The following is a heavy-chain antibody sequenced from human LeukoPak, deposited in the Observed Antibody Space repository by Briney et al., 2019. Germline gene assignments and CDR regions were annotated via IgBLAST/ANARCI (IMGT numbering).Heavy chain of an antibody. V-gene: IGHV4-59*01. D-gene: IGHD2/OR15-2a*01. CDR3: ARDRRRGLLHAFDI. Sequence: SETLSLTCTVSGRTISRYYWSWIRQPPGKGLEWIAYIDNSGSTNYKPSLKSRLTISLDAYKNQFSLKLSPLTATDTAVYYCARDRRRGLLHAFDIWGQGKMVTVSS. J-gene: IGHJ3*02. CDR2: IDNSGST. CDR1: GRTISRYY.